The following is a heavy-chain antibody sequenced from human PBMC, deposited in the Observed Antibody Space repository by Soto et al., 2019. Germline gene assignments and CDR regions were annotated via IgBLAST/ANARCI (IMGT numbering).Heavy chain of an antibody. CDR2: IWYDGSNK. V-gene: IGHV3-33*01. Sequence: QVQLVESGGGVVQPGRSLRLSCAASRFSFSTYGMHWVRQAPSKGLEWVAGIWYDGSNKYYEDSVKGRFTISRDNSKNMLYLQMNNLRAEDTAVYYCARGDDNWNDDAFDIWGQGTMVTVSS. J-gene: IGHJ3*02. D-gene: IGHD1-20*01. CDR1: RFSFSTYG. CDR3: ARGDDNWNDDAFDI.